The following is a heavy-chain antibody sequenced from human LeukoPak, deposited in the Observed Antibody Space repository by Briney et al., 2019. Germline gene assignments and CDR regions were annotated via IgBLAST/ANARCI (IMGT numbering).Heavy chain of an antibody. CDR3: ASLPAAGNQGIYYYYMDV. CDR2: IYSGGST. CDR1: EFSVGSNY. D-gene: IGHD6-13*01. Sequence: GGSLRLSCAASEFSVGSNYMTWVRQAPGKGLERVSLIYSGGSTYYADSVKGRFTISRDNAKNSLYLQMNSLRAEDTAVYYCASLPAAGNQGIYYYYMDVWGKGTTVTVSS. V-gene: IGHV3-66*01. J-gene: IGHJ6*03.